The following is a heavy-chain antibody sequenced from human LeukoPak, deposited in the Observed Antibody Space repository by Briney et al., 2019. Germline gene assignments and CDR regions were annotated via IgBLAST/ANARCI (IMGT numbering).Heavy chain of an antibody. J-gene: IGHJ5*02. CDR2: TNAGNGNT. CDR1: GYTFTSYA. D-gene: IGHD3-10*01. CDR3: ARDRAPITMVRGVINWFDP. V-gene: IGHV1-3*01. Sequence: ASVKVSCKASGYTFTSYAMHWVRQAPGQRLEWMGWTNAGNGNTKYSQKFQGRVTITRDTFASTAYMELSSLRSEDTAVYYCARDRAPITMVRGVINWFDPWGQGTLVTVSS.